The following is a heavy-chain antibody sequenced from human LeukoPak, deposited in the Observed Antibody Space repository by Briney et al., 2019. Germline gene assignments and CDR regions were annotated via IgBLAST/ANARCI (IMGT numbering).Heavy chain of an antibody. CDR1: GFTFSSYW. Sequence: GGSLRLSCAASGFTFSSYWMSWVRQAPGKGLEWVANIKQDGSEKYYVDSVKGRFTISRDNAKNSLYLQMNSLRAEDTAVYYCARGNLPTWDQLLASLYNWFDPWGQGTLVTVSS. CDR3: ARGNLPTWDQLLASLYNWFDP. J-gene: IGHJ5*02. CDR2: IKQDGSEK. D-gene: IGHD2-2*01. V-gene: IGHV3-7*01.